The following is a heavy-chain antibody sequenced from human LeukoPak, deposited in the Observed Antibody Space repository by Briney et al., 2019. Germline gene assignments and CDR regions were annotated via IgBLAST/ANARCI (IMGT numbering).Heavy chain of an antibody. CDR2: ISGSGGTT. J-gene: IGHJ4*02. CDR1: GFTFSSYA. CDR3: AKDRSGIPQIDY. Sequence: GGSLRLSCAASGFTFSSYAMSWVRQAPGKGLEWVSGISGSGGTTHYADSVKGRFTISRDNSKNTLYLQMNSLRAEDTAVYYCAKDRSGIPQIDYWGQGTLVTVSS. D-gene: IGHD1-26*01. V-gene: IGHV3-23*01.